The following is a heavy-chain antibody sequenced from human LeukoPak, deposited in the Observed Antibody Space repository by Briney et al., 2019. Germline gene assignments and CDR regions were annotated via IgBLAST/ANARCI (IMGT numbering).Heavy chain of an antibody. Sequence: ASVKVSCKASGYTFTSYDINWVRQATGQGLEWMGWMNPNSGNTGYAQKFQGRVTMTRNTSISTAYMELSSLRSEDTAVYYCARDSYDFWSGYSTIDYWGQGTQVTVSS. D-gene: IGHD3-3*01. J-gene: IGHJ4*02. CDR2: MNPNSGNT. CDR1: GYTFTSYD. V-gene: IGHV1-8*01. CDR3: ARDSYDFWSGYSTIDY.